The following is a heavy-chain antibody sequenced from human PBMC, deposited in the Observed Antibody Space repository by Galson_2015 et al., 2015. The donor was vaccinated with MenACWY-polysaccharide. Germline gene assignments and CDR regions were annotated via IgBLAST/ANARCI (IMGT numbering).Heavy chain of an antibody. CDR2: INQDGSEK. CDR3: ARDFPLRDGLNP. Sequence: SLRLSCAASGFPFSGDLMTWVRQAPGKGLEWVANINQDGSEKNYVDSVKSRFSISRDNAKNSLFLQMNTLRAEDTAVYYCARDFPLRDGLNPWGQGTLVTVSS. J-gene: IGHJ5*02. CDR1: GFPFSGDL. V-gene: IGHV3-7*03. D-gene: IGHD5-24*01.